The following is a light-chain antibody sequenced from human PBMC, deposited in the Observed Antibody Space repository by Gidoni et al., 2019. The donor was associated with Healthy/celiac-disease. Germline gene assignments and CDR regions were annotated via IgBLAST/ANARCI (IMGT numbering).Light chain of an antibody. CDR3: QQSYSTPLT. CDR1: RSISSY. Sequence: DIQMTKSPSSLSASVGDRVTITCRASRSISSYLNWYQQKPGKAPKLLIYAASSLHSGVPSRFSGSGSGTDFTLTISSLQPEDFATYYCQQSYSTPLTFGRXTKVEIK. V-gene: IGKV1-39*01. J-gene: IGKJ4*01. CDR2: AAS.